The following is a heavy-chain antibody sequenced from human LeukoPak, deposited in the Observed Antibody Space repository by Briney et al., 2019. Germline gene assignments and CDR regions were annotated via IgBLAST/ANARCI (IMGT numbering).Heavy chain of an antibody. CDR1: GYTFTGYY. D-gene: IGHD6-6*01. Sequence: GASVKVSCKASGYTFTGYYMHWVRQAPGQGLEWMGWINPNSGGTNYAQKFQGRVTMTGDTSISTAYMELSRLRSDDTAVYYCARDRTYSSSPLSHDAFDIWGQGTMVTVSS. CDR3: ARDRTYSSSPLSHDAFDI. CDR2: INPNSGGT. J-gene: IGHJ3*02. V-gene: IGHV1-2*02.